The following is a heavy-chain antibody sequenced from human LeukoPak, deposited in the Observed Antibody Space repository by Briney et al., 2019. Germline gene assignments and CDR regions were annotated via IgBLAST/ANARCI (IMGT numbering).Heavy chain of an antibody. J-gene: IGHJ6*02. V-gene: IGHV4-59*01. CDR3: ARTLIAAAGTGYYYYGMDV. D-gene: IGHD6-13*01. CDR1: GGSMSNYY. CDR2: IYYSGST. Sequence: SETLSLTCTVSGGSMSNYYWTWIRQPPGKGLEWIGYIYYSGSTNYNPSLKSRVTISVDTSKNQFSLKLSSVTAADTAVYYCARTLIAAAGTGYYYYGMDVWGQGTTVTVSS.